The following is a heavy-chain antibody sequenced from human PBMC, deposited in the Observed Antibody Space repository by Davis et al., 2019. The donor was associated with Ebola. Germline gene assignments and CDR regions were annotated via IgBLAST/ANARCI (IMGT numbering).Heavy chain of an antibody. CDR2: ITWNGLTT. D-gene: IGHD5-12*01. V-gene: IGHV3-43*01. CDR1: GFSFGDYT. J-gene: IGHJ4*02. CDR3: AKDFGEVGTAYFDF. Sequence: GGSLRLSCAASGFSFGDYTMHWVRQPPGKGLEWVSLITWNGLTTDYADSVTGRFTISRDNSHNSLFLQMNSLRNEDTALYYCAKDFGEVGTAYFDFWGQGTLVTVSS.